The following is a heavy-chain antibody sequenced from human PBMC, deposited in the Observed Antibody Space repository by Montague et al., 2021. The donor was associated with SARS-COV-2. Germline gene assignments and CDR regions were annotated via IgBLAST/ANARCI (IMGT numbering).Heavy chain of an antibody. V-gene: IGHV4-59*01. CDR2: IHYSGST. CDR3: ARGSYVTDACDI. CDR1: GGSISSYY. D-gene: IGHD3-10*02. Sequence: SETLSLTCTVSGGSISSYYWSWIRQPPGKGLEWIGYIHYSGSTNXXPSLKSRVTISLDTSKNQFSLKLNSVTAADTAVYYCARGSYVTDACDIWGQGTMDTVSS. J-gene: IGHJ3*02.